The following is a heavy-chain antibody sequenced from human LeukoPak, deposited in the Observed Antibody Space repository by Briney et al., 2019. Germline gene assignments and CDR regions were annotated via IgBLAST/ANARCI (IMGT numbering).Heavy chain of an antibody. Sequence: GGSLRLSCAASGFTVSSNYMSWVRQAPGKGLEWVSVIYSGDSTYYADSVKGRFTISRDNSKNTLYLQMNSLRAEDTAVYYCARGQWELLGLTSGLGYWGQGTLVTVSS. J-gene: IGHJ4*02. D-gene: IGHD1-26*01. CDR3: ARGQWELLGLTSGLGY. CDR1: GFTVSSNY. CDR2: IYSGDST. V-gene: IGHV3-53*01.